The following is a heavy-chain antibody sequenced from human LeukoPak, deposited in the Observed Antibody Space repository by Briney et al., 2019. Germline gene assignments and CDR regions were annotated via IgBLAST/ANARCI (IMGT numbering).Heavy chain of an antibody. CDR3: AKRHSSSWEGFDY. Sequence: PGGSLRLSCAASRFTFSSYAMSWVRQAPGKGLKWVSAIRGSGGGTYYADSVKGRFTISRDNSKNTLYLQMNSLRAEDTAVYYRAKRHSSSWEGFDYWGQGTLVTVSS. D-gene: IGHD6-13*01. CDR2: IRGSGGGT. CDR1: RFTFSSYA. V-gene: IGHV3-23*01. J-gene: IGHJ4*02.